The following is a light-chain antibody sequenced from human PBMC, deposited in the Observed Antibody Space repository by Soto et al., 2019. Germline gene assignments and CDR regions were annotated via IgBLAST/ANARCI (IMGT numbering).Light chain of an antibody. CDR1: QSISSW. CDR3: QQYNSYST. V-gene: IGKV1-5*03. Sequence: DIQMTQSPSTLSASVGDRVTITCRASQSISSWLAWYQQKPGKAPKLLIYKASSLESGGPSRFSGSGSGTEFTLTISSLQPDDLANDYCQQYNSYSTFGQGTKVEIK. J-gene: IGKJ1*01. CDR2: KAS.